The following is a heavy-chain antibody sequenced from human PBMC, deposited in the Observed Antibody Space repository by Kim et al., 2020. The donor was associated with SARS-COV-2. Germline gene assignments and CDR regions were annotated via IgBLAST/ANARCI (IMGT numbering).Heavy chain of an antibody. CDR3: ARDRPRYCSSTSTKHYCYYYYMDV. CDR2: INPNSGGT. D-gene: IGHD2-2*01. Sequence: ASVKVSCKASGYTFTGYYMHWVRQAPGQGLEWMGWINPNSGGTNYAQKFQGRVTMTRDTSISTAYMELSRLRSDDTAVYYCARDRPRYCSSTSTKHYCYYYYMDVWGKGTTVTVSS. V-gene: IGHV1-2*02. J-gene: IGHJ6*03. CDR1: GYTFTGYY.